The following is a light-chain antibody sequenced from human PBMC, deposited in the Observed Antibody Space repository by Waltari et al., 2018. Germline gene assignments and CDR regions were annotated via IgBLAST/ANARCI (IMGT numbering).Light chain of an antibody. V-gene: IGKV1-5*03. CDR3: QQYNSSLST. Sequence: DIQMTQSPSTLSASVGDRVTITCRASQSISSWLAWYQQKPGKAPKLLIYKASSLESGVPSRFSGSGSGTESTLTISSLQPDDFATYYCQQYNSSLSTFGPGTKVDIK. CDR2: KAS. J-gene: IGKJ3*01. CDR1: QSISSW.